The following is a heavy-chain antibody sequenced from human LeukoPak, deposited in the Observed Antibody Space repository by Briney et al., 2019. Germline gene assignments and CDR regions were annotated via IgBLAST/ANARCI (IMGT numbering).Heavy chain of an antibody. J-gene: IGHJ4*02. Sequence: QSGGSLRLSCAASGFTVSSNYMSWVRQAPGKGLEWVSVIYSGGSTYYADSVKGRFTISRDNAKNTLYLQMNSLRTEDSALYYCVVDLSGSADYWGQGTLVTVSS. CDR3: VVDLSGSADY. D-gene: IGHD3-10*01. CDR1: GFTVSSNY. V-gene: IGHV3-53*01. CDR2: IYSGGST.